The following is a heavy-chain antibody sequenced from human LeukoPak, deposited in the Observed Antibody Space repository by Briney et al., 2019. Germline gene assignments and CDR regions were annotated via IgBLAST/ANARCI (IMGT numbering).Heavy chain of an antibody. CDR1: GDSVSSSSAA. V-gene: IGHV6-1*01. CDR3: AREGSEGYLFDY. D-gene: IGHD5-18*01. CDR2: TYYRSKWYN. J-gene: IGHJ4*02. Sequence: SQTLSLTCAISGDSVSSSSAAWSWIRQSPSRGLEWLGRTYYRSKWYNDYAVSVKSRITISPDTSKNQFSLQLNSMTPEDTAVYYCAREGSEGYLFDYWGQGTLVTVSS.